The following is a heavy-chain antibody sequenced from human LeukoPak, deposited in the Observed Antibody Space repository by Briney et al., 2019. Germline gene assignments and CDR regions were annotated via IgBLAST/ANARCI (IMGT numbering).Heavy chain of an antibody. Sequence: GGSLRLSCAASGFTFSSYSMNWVRQAPGKGLEWVSSISDSSAFIYYAESVRGRFTISRDNAKNSLFLQMNSLRAEDTALYYCARGGRTSYYFDSWGLGTVVTVSS. CDR2: ISDSSAFI. V-gene: IGHV3-21*01. J-gene: IGHJ4*02. CDR3: ARGGRTSYYFDS. CDR1: GFTFSSYS.